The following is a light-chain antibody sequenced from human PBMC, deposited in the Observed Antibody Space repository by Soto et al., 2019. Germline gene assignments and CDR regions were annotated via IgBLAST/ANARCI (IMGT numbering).Light chain of an antibody. J-gene: IGLJ3*02. V-gene: IGLV2-8*01. Sequence: QSALTQPPSASGSPGQSVTISCTGTSSDVGGYNSVSWYQHNPGKAPKLMISAVNSGVPDRFSGSKAGNKASLTVYGLQAEDEAYYYCSSYAGSSNWVFGGGTKLTVL. CDR1: SSDVGGYNS. CDR2: AV. CDR3: SSYAGSSNWV.